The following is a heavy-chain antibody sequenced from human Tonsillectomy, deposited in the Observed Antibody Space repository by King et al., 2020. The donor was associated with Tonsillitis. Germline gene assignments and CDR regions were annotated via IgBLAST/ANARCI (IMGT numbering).Heavy chain of an antibody. D-gene: IGHD2-15*01. CDR3: AREGYCSGGSCYWGDYYYYYGMDV. Sequence: QLVQSGAEVKKPGASVKVSCKASGYIFTSYYMHWVRQAPGQGLEWMGIINPSGGSTSYAQKFQGRVTMTRDTSTSTVYMELSSLRSEDTAVYYCAREGYCSGGSCYWGDYYYYYGMDVWGQGTTVTVSS. V-gene: IGHV1-46*03. J-gene: IGHJ6*02. CDR2: INPSGGST. CDR1: GYIFTSYY.